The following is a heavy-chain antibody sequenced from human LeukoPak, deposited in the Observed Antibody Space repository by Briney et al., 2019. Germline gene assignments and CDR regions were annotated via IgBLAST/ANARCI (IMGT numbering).Heavy chain of an antibody. CDR3: ARQLGYCTNGVCPFDY. D-gene: IGHD2-8*01. J-gene: IGHJ4*02. Sequence: PSETLSLTCTVSGGSISSYYWSWIRQPAGKGLEWIGRIYTSGSTNYNPSLKSRVTMSVDTSKNQFSLKLSSVTAADTAVYYCARQLGYCTNGVCPFDYWGQGTLVTVSS. CDR2: IYTSGST. CDR1: GGSISSYY. V-gene: IGHV4-4*07.